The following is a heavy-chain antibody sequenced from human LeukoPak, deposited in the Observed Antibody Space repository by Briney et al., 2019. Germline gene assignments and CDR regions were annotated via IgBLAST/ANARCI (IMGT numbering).Heavy chain of an antibody. J-gene: IGHJ5*02. CDR1: GGSISTYY. D-gene: IGHD3-22*01. CDR3: ARGESSGSNWFDP. V-gene: IGHV4-59*01. Sequence: SETLSLTCTVSGGSISTYYWSWIRQPPGKGLEWIGYIYYSGNTNYNPSLKSRVTISVDTSKNQFSLKLSSVTAADTAVYYCARGESSGSNWFDPWGQGTLVTVSS. CDR2: IYYSGNT.